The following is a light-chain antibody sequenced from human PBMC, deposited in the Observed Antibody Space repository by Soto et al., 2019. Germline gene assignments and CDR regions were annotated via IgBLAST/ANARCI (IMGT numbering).Light chain of an antibody. J-gene: IGLJ3*02. CDR3: SSYAGSNANWV. V-gene: IGLV2-8*01. Sequence: QSALTQPPSASGSPGQSVTISCTGTSSDIGGYNYVSWYQQHPGKAPQLVIYEVSKRPSGVPDRFSGSKSGSTASLTVSGLQAEDEADYYCSSYAGSNANWVFGGGTKLTVL. CDR2: EVS. CDR1: SSDIGGYNY.